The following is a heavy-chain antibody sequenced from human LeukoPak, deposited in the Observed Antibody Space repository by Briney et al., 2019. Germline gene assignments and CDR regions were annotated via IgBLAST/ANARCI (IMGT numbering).Heavy chain of an antibody. CDR2: INPNSGGT. D-gene: IGHD2-21*02. CDR1: GYTFTGYY. CDR3: ARANPRRYCGGDCHSGRPDY. Sequence: ASVKVSCKASGYTFTGYYMHWVRQAPGQGLEWMGWINPNSGGTNYAQKFQGRVTMTRDTSISTAYMELSRLRSDDTAVYYCARANPRRYCGGDCHSGRPDYWGQGTLVTVSS. V-gene: IGHV1-2*02. J-gene: IGHJ4*02.